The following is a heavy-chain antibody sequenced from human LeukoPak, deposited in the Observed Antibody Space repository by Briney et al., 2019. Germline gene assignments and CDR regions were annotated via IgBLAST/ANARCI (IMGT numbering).Heavy chain of an antibody. Sequence: GGSQRLYCAASGFTFSDYYMSWIRQAPGKGLEWVSYISSSGSTIYYADSVKGRFTISRDNAKNSLYLQMNSLRAEDTAVYYRARDTLSGSGSPSFDYWGQGTLVTVSS. D-gene: IGHD3-10*01. V-gene: IGHV3-11*01. CDR3: ARDTLSGSGSPSFDY. CDR2: ISSSGSTI. CDR1: GFTFSDYY. J-gene: IGHJ4*02.